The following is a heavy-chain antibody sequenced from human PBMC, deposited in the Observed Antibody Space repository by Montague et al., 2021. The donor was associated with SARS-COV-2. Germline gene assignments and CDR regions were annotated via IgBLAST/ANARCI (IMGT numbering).Heavy chain of an antibody. V-gene: IGHV4-61*02. J-gene: IGHJ6*02. CDR3: ARDYGDYSYYYGLDV. CDR1: GGSIRSCIYY. Sequence: TLSLTCTVSGGSIRSCIYYWSWIRQPAGKGLEWIGRIYSSWSTNYNPSLKSRVTMSVDTSKNQFSLKVSSVTAADTAVYYCARDYGDYSYYYGLDVWGQGTTVTGS. CDR2: IYSSWST. D-gene: IGHD4-17*01.